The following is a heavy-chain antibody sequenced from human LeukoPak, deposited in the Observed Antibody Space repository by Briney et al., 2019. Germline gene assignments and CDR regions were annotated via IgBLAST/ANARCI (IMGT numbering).Heavy chain of an antibody. Sequence: PGRSLRLSCAASGFTFSSYSMNWVRQAPGKGLEWVGRIKSKTDGGTTDYAAPVKGRFTISRDDSKNTLYLQMNSLKTEDTAVYYCTTEGLGYCSGGSCYPHYYYYYGMDVWGQGTTVAVSS. J-gene: IGHJ6*02. CDR3: TTEGLGYCSGGSCYPHYYYYYGMDV. D-gene: IGHD2-15*01. CDR2: IKSKTDGGTT. CDR1: GFTFSSYS. V-gene: IGHV3-15*07.